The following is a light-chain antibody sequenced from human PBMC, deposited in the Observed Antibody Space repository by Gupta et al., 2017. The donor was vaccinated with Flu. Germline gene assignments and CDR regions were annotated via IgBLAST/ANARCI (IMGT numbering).Light chain of an antibody. Sequence: TCGGNNIGSKNVHWYQQKPGQAPVLVIYRDSNRPSGIPERFSGSNSGNTATLTISRAQAGDEADYFCQVWDSSTVLFGGGTKLTVL. J-gene: IGLJ2*01. V-gene: IGLV3-9*01. CDR3: QVWDSSTVL. CDR1: NIGSKN. CDR2: RDS.